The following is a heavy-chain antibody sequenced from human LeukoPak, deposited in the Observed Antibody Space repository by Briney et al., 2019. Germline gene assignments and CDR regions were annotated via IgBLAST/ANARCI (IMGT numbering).Heavy chain of an antibody. J-gene: IGHJ6*03. D-gene: IGHD4-17*01. V-gene: IGHV4-4*02. CDR3: ARGRYGDYYYYYYMDV. CDR1: GGSISSSNW. Sequence: SETLSLTCAVSGGSISSSNWWSWVRQPPGKGLEWIGEIYHSGSTNYNPSLKSRVTISVDTSKNQFSLKLSSVTAADTAVYYCARGRYGDYYYYYYMDVWGKGTTVTVSS. CDR2: IYHSGST.